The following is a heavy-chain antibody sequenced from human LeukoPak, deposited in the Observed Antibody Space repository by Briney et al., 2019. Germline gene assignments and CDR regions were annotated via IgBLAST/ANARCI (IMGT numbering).Heavy chain of an antibody. J-gene: IGHJ4*02. CDR2: IYYSGST. CDR3: ARGGYSSGWSLHYFDY. CDR1: GGSISSGDYY. Sequence: TSETLSLTCTVSGGSISSGDYYWSWIRQPPGKGLEWIGYIYYSGSTYYNPSLKSRVTISVDTSKNQFSLKLSSVTAADTAVYYCARGGYSSGWSLHYFDYWGQGALVTVSS. D-gene: IGHD6-19*01. V-gene: IGHV4-30-4*08.